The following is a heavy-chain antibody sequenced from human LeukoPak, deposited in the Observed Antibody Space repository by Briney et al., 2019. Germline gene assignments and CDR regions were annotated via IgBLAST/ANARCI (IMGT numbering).Heavy chain of an antibody. D-gene: IGHD7-27*01. CDR3: AKESWGSGRYFDL. Sequence: PGRSLRLSCAASGFTSSSYGMHWVRQAPGKGLEWVAVISYDGNNKYYADSVRGRCTISRDNSKNTLFLQMNSLRAEDTAVYYCAKESWGSGRYFDLWGRGTLVTVSS. J-gene: IGHJ2*01. CDR1: GFTSSSYG. CDR2: ISYDGNNK. V-gene: IGHV3-30*18.